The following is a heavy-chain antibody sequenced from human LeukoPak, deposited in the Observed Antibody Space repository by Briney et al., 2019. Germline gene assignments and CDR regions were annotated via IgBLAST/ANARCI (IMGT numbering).Heavy chain of an antibody. CDR3: GSLRGRFDY. CDR1: GFTFSSYS. V-gene: IGHV3-48*01. Sequence: GGSLRLSCAASGFTFSSYSMNWVRQAPGKGLEWVSYISSSSSTIYYADSVKGRFTIPRDNAKNSLYLQMNSLRAEDTAVYYCGSLRGRFDYWGQGTLVTVSS. J-gene: IGHJ4*02. CDR2: ISSSSSTI.